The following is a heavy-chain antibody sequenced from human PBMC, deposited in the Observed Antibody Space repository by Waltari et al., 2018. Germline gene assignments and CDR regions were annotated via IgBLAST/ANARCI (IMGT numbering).Heavy chain of an antibody. CDR3: AKEGVGYCTRTSCCIGFDL. D-gene: IGHD2-2*01. J-gene: IGHJ4*02. Sequence: EVQLLESGGGLSQPGGSLRLSCAASGFSINAYAMSWVRQAPGKGLEWVSSISERGDSTYYADSVKGRVTTSRDNSKNTVYLQMSNMRSEDMAVYYCAKEGVGYCTRTSCCIGFDLWGQGTLVTVSS. CDR2: ISERGDST. V-gene: IGHV3-23*01. CDR1: GFSINAYA.